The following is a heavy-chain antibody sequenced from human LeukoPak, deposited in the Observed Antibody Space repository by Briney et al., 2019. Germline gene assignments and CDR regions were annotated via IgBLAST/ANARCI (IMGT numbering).Heavy chain of an antibody. D-gene: IGHD5-18*01. CDR1: GFTFSAYV. J-gene: IGHJ4*02. V-gene: IGHV3-33*01. CDR2: IWYDGTNK. Sequence: PGGSLRLSCAASGFTFSAYVIHWVRQAPGKGLEWVAVIWYDGTNKYYADSVKGRFTISRDNSKNTLYLQMNSLRAEDTAVYYCAREHRGNSCGHGLDYWGQGTLVTVSS. CDR3: AREHRGNSCGHGLDY.